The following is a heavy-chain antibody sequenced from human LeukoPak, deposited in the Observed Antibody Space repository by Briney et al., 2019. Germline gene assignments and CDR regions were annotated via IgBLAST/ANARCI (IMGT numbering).Heavy chain of an antibody. J-gene: IGHJ3*02. CDR2: IDPSDSYT. V-gene: IGHV5-10-1*01. CDR1: GFTFTTYW. D-gene: IGHD1-26*01. CDR3: ARHGRGSYSYDAFDI. Sequence: GESLRISCKGSGFTFTTYWISWVRQMPGKGLEWMGRIDPSDSYTNYSPSFQGHVTISADKSISTAYLQWSSLKASDTAMYYCARHGRGSYSYDAFDIWGQGTMVTVSS.